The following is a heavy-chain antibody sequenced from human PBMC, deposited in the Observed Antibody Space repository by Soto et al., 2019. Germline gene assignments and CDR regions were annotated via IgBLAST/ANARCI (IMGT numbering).Heavy chain of an antibody. V-gene: IGHV4-31*01. J-gene: IGHJ5*02. CDR2: IYYSGST. D-gene: IGHD3-3*01. CDR1: GGSISSGGYY. Sequence: QVQLQESGPGLXKPSQTLSLTCTVSGGSISSGGYYWSWIRQHPGKGLEWIGYIYYSGSTYYNPSLKSPVTISVDTSKNQFSLKLSSVTAADTAVYYCARVVLEWSKRFDPWGQGTLVTVSS. CDR3: ARVVLEWSKRFDP.